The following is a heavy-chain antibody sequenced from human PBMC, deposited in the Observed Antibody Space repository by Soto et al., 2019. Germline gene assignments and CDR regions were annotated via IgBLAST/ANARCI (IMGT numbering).Heavy chain of an antibody. CDR2: IRSKANNYAT. D-gene: IGHD3-10*01. J-gene: IGHJ4*02. V-gene: IGHV3-73*01. CDR1: GFTFSGSA. Sequence: GGSLRLSCAASGFTFSGSAMHWVRQASGKGLEWVGRIRSKANNYATAYAASVKGRFTISRDDSKNTAYLQMNSLKSEDTAVYYCNTGGAIYGADVGIDYWGQGPRVTVSS. CDR3: NTGGAIYGADVGIDY.